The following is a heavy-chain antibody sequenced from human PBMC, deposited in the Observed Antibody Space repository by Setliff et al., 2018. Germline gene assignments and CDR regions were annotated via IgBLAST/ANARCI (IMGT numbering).Heavy chain of an antibody. V-gene: IGHV1-18*01. D-gene: IGHD2-8*02. CDR1: GFMFSTFG. CDR3: ARSSAPSLVLAADFDF. J-gene: IGHJ4*02. CDR2: ISPYTGDT. Sequence: ASVKVSCKTSGFMFSTFGLSWVRQAPGQGPEWMGCISPYTGDTNYAQKFQDRVTMTMDSSSQTVYMELSSLNSDDTAVYYCARSSAPSLVLAADFDFWGQGTLVTVSS.